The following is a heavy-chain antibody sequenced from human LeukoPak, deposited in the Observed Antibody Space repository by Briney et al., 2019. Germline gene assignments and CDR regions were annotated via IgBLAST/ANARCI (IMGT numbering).Heavy chain of an antibody. Sequence: GGSLRLSCAASGFSFSSYAMSWVRQAPGKGLEWVSGISGSGGSTYYADSVKGRFTISRDNSKNTLYLQMNSLRAEDTAVYYCARGRRFWGATTRYFDYWGQGTLVTVSS. CDR1: GFSFSSYA. CDR2: ISGSGGST. CDR3: ARGRRFWGATTRYFDY. V-gene: IGHV3-23*01. D-gene: IGHD1-26*01. J-gene: IGHJ4*02.